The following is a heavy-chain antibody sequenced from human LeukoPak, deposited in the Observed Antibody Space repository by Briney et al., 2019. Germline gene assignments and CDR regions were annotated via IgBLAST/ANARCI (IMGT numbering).Heavy chain of an antibody. CDR3: ARDLWFGVNYGMDV. CDR2: ISAYNGNT. D-gene: IGHD3-10*01. Sequence: GASVKVSCKASGYTFTSYGISWVRQAPGQGLEWMGWISAYNGNTNYAQKLQGRVTMTTDTSTSTAYMGLRSLRSDDTAVYYCARDLWFGVNYGMDVWGQGTTVTVSS. CDR1: GYTFTSYG. V-gene: IGHV1-18*01. J-gene: IGHJ6*02.